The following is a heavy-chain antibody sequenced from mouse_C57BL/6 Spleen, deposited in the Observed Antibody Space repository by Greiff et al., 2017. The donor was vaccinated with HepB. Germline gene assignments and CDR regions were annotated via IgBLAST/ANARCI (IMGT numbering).Heavy chain of an antibody. CDR2: IDPSDSYT. CDR3: ARSDYGSSYYAY. D-gene: IGHD1-1*01. J-gene: IGHJ3*01. CDR1: GYTFTSYW. Sequence: VQLQQSGAELVMPGASVKLSCKASGYTFTSYWMHWVKQRPGHGLEWIGEIDPSDSYTNYNQKFKGKSTLTVDKSSSTAYMQLSSLTSADSAVYYCARSDYGSSYYAYWGQGTLVTVSA. V-gene: IGHV1-69*01.